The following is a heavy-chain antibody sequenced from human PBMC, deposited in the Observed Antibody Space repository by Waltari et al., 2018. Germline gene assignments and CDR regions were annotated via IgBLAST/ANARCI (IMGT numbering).Heavy chain of an antibody. J-gene: IGHJ4*02. CDR1: GFTFTSYW. V-gene: IGHV3-7*01. CDR3: TRENWGPDY. D-gene: IGHD7-27*01. CDR2: IQQNGGDN. Sequence: EVQLVESGGGLVQPGGSLRLSCAASGFTFTSYWMTWVRQAPGKGLEWVANIQQNGGDNHYVDSVKGRFTISRDNTKNSVYLQMNSLRAEDTAVYYCTRENWGPDYWGQGTLVTVSS.